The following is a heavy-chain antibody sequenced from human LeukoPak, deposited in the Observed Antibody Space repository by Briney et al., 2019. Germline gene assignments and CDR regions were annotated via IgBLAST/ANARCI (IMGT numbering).Heavy chain of an antibody. V-gene: IGHV4-4*02. D-gene: IGHD2-15*01. Sequence: PSETLSLTCAVSGGSISSSNWWSWVRQPPGKGLEWIGEIYHSGSTNYNPSLKSRVTISGDKSKNQFSLKLSSVTAADTAVYYCASATGYCGGGSCYPNWFDPWGQGTLVTVSS. CDR1: GGSISSSNW. CDR2: IYHSGST. CDR3: ASATGYCGGGSCYPNWFDP. J-gene: IGHJ5*02.